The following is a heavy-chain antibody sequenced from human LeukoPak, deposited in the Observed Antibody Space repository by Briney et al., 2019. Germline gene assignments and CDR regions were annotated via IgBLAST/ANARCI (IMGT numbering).Heavy chain of an antibody. J-gene: IGHJ3*01. D-gene: IGHD3-22*01. CDR3: VRISPRSFGYYDSSGNYFDGFDV. V-gene: IGHV4-39*07. Sequence: SETLSLTCTVSGGSISSSNYYWGWIRQPPGKGLEWIGSIYYSGSAYYNPSLKSRVTISVDTSKNQFSLRLTSVTAADTAIYYCVRISPRSFGYYDSSGNYFDGFDVWGQGKLVIVSS. CDR1: GGSISSSNYY. CDR2: IYYSGSA.